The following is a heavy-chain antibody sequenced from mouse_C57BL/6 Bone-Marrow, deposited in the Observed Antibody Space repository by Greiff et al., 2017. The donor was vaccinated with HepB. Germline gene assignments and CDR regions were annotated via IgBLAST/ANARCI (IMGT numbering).Heavy chain of an antibody. V-gene: IGHV1-81*01. CDR3: ASRLPKAMDY. D-gene: IGHD5-5*01. CDR1: GYTFTSYG. Sequence: QVQLQQSGAELARPGASVKLSCKASGYTFTSYGISWVKQRTGQGLEWIGRIDPANGNTKYAPKFQGKATITADTSSNTAYLQLSSLTSEDTAIYYCASRLPKAMDYWGQGTSVTVSS. J-gene: IGHJ4*01. CDR2: IDPANGNT.